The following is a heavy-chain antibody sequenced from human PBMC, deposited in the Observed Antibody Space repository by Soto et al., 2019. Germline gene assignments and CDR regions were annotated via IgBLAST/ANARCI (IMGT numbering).Heavy chain of an antibody. Sequence: PSETLSSCTVSGGSISSNYWTWIRQPPGKGLEWIGYVYNSGSTNYNPSLKSRVTISEDTSKSQFSLKVNSMTAADTAVYYCARYRREAVAGYTLDNWGQGILVTVSS. D-gene: IGHD6-13*01. CDR3: ARYRREAVAGYTLDN. V-gene: IGHV4-59*01. J-gene: IGHJ4*02. CDR2: VYNSGST. CDR1: GGSISSNY.